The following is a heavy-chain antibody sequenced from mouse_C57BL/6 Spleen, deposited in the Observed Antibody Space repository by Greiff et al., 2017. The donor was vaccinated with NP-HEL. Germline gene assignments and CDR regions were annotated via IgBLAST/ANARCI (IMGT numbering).Heavy chain of an antibody. CDR3: ARRGYGSSPAWFAY. D-gene: IGHD1-1*01. CDR1: GFTFSSYG. V-gene: IGHV5-6*02. J-gene: IGHJ3*01. CDR2: ISSGGSYT. Sequence: DVKLVESGGDLVKPGGSLKLSCAASGFTFSSYGMSWVRQTPDKRLEWVATISSGGSYTSYPASVKGRFTISSDNAKNTLYLQMSSLKSEDTAMYYCARRGYGSSPAWFAYWGQGTLVTVSA.